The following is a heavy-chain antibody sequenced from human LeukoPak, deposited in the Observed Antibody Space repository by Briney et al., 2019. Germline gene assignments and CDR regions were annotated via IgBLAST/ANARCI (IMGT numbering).Heavy chain of an antibody. CDR3: ARGPSGYHNT. J-gene: IGHJ4*02. D-gene: IGHD5-12*01. CDR2: MYSVGTT. CDR1: DFSVGDNY. V-gene: IGHV3-66*01. Sequence: PVGCLRLSRAASDFSVGDNYMTSVRQAPGKGLQWVSLMYSVGTTFYANSAKGRFTMSRDSSKNTLYLQMHSLRVEHTAIYYCARGPSGYHNTGGQGTLVTVSS.